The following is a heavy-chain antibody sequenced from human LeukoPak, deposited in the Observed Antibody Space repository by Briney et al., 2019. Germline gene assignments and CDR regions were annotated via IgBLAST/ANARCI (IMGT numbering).Heavy chain of an antibody. J-gene: IGHJ3*02. CDR2: IYTSGST. CDR3: ARTLLPIVVVPAAGWADAFDI. CDR1: GGSINSGTYY. Sequence: PSETLSLTCNVSGGSINSGTYYWSWIRQPAGKGLEWIGRIYTSGSTSYNPSLKSRVTMSVDTSKNQFSLKLSSVTAADTAVYYCARTLLPIVVVPAAGWADAFDIWGQGTMVTVSS. V-gene: IGHV4-61*02. D-gene: IGHD2-2*01.